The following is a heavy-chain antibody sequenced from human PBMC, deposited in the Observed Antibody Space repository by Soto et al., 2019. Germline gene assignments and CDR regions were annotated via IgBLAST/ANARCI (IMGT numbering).Heavy chain of an antibody. CDR1: GYTFTSYG. CDR3: ARDTSKAARPHYYYGMDV. J-gene: IGHJ6*02. V-gene: IGHV1-18*01. D-gene: IGHD6-6*01. Sequence: ASVKVSCKASGYTFTSYGISWVRQAPGQGLEWMGWISAYNGNTNYAQKLQGRVTMTTDTSTSTAYMELRSLRSDDTAVYYCARDTSKAARPHYYYGMDVWGQGTTVTVSS. CDR2: ISAYNGNT.